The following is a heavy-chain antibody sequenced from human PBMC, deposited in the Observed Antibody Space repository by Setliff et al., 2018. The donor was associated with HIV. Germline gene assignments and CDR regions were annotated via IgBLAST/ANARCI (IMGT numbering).Heavy chain of an antibody. CDR1: RGSISRHY. J-gene: IGHJ4*02. CDR2: ISYSGKT. D-gene: IGHD3-3*01. Sequence: ETLSLTCTVSRGSISRHYWAWIRQPPGKGLEWIGYISYSGKTDYNSSLKNRVTISVDTSRNQFSLKLSSVTAADTAIYYCARARDFSSGQDNWGQGTLVTVSS. CDR3: ARARDFSSGQDN. V-gene: IGHV4-59*11.